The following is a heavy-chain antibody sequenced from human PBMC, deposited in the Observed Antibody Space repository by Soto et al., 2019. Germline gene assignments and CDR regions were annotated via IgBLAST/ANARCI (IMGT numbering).Heavy chain of an antibody. Sequence: ASVKVSCKVSGYAFTSYGISWVRQAPGQGLEWMGWISAYNGNTNYAQKLQGRVTMTTDTSTSTAYMELRSLRSDDTAVYYCARGVEDFWSGYYSYYYYGMDVWGQGTRVTVSS. CDR1: GYAFTSYG. CDR3: ARGVEDFWSGYYSYYYYGMDV. CDR2: ISAYNGNT. J-gene: IGHJ6*02. D-gene: IGHD3-3*01. V-gene: IGHV1-18*04.